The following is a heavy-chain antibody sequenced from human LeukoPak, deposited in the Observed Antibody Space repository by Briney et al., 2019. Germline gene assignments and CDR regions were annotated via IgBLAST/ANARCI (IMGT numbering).Heavy chain of an antibody. CDR2: INQDISRI. CDR3: ARLKDDVTKFDY. V-gene: IGHV3-7*01. CDR1: GFSFSRYW. Sequence: GGSLRLSCAGSGFSFSRYWMAWVRQAPGKGLEWVASINQDISRIHYVDSVKGRFAISRDNAKNSLFLQMNSLRVEDTAVYFCARLKDDVTKFDYWGQGTLVTVSS. D-gene: IGHD2-8*01. J-gene: IGHJ4*02.